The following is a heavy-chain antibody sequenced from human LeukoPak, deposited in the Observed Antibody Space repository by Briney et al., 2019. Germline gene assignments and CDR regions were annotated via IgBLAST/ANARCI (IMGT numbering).Heavy chain of an antibody. D-gene: IGHD3-10*01. CDR3: HERGERYYYGSGSYYNDY. J-gene: IGHJ4*02. V-gene: IGHV4-34*01. CDR1: GGSFSGYY. Sequence: PSETLSLTCAVYGGSFSGYYWSWIRQPPGKGLEWIGEINHSGSTNYNPSLKSRVTISVDTSKNQFSLKLSSVTAADTAVYYCHERGERYYYGSGSYYNDYWGQGTLVTVSS. CDR2: INHSGST.